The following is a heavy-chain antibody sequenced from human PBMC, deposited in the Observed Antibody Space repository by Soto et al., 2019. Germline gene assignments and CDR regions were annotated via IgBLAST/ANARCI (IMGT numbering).Heavy chain of an antibody. CDR1: GYTFTSYD. CDR3: AVRVYAPTDYYYYGMDV. V-gene: IGHV1-8*01. CDR2: MNPNSGNT. D-gene: IGHD2-8*01. Sequence: QVQLVQSGAEVKKTGASVKVSCKASGYTFTSYDINWVRQATGQGLEWMGWMNPNSGNTGYAQKFQGRVTMTRNTSISTAYMELSSLRSEDTAVYYCAVRVYAPTDYYYYGMDVWGQGTTVTVSS. J-gene: IGHJ6*02.